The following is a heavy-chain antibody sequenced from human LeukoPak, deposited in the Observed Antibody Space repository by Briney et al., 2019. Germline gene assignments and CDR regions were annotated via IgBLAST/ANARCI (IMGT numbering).Heavy chain of an antibody. CDR2: ITGSGGTT. J-gene: IGHJ4*02. CDR1: GFSFSSFA. V-gene: IGHV3-23*01. D-gene: IGHD5-18*01. Sequence: GGSLRLSCAASGFSFSSFAMSWVRLAPGKGLEWVASITGSGGTTYYADSVEGRFTISRDNSKNTVYLQVNSLRAEDTAVYYCIKDAYSSIYYFDDWGQGTLVNVSS. CDR3: IKDAYSSIYYFDD.